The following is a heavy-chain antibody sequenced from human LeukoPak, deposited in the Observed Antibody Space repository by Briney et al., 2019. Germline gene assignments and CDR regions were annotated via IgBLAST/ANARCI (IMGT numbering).Heavy chain of an antibody. D-gene: IGHD3-10*01. V-gene: IGHV3-7*01. J-gene: IGHJ5*02. CDR2: IKQDGSEK. Sequence: GGSLRLSCAASGFTFSSYWMSWVRQAPGKGLEWVANIKQDGSEKYYVDSVKGRFTISRDNAKNSLYLQMNSLRAEDTAVYYCARETIRGVIITNNWFDPWGQGTLVTVSS. CDR1: GFTFSSYW. CDR3: ARETIRGVIITNNWFDP.